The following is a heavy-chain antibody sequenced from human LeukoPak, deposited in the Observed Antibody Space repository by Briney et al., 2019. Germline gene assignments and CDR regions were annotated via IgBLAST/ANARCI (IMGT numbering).Heavy chain of an antibody. D-gene: IGHD1-26*01. V-gene: IGHV4-39*01. J-gene: IGHJ4*02. CDR3: AGLGSYYDF. Sequence: SETLSLTCTVSGGSISSSSYSWGWIRQPPGKGLEWIGSIYYSGSTYYNPSLKSRVTISVDTSKNQFSLKLTSVTAADTAVYFCAGLGSYYDFWGQGALVTVSS. CDR1: GGSISSSSYS. CDR2: IYYSGST.